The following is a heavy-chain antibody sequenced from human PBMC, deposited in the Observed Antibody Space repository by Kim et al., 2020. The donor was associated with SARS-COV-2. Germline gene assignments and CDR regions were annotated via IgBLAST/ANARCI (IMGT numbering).Heavy chain of an antibody. J-gene: IGHJ4*02. Sequence: GGSLRLSCAASGFTFSSYAMSWVRQAPGKGLEWVSAISGSGGSTYYADSVKGRFTISRDNSKNTLYLQMNSLRAEDTAVYYCAKDGVGAAAGTKWSDYWGQGTLVTVSS. CDR2: ISGSGGST. D-gene: IGHD6-13*01. CDR1: GFTFSSYA. V-gene: IGHV3-23*01. CDR3: AKDGVGAAAGTKWSDY.